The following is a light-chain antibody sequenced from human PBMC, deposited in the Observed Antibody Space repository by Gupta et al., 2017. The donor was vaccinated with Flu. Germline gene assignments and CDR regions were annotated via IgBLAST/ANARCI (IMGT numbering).Light chain of an antibody. CDR2: GAA. Sequence: SPAPVSVSPGERATRSSCDSKSITSAMEWDQQKPGPAPRLIIDGAANRATDIADRISGRGEGTEFTPTSCLPQYEVSAAYYSQHYNDWPTFGQGTKVEIK. J-gene: IGKJ1*01. CDR1: KSITSA. CDR3: QHYNDWPT. V-gene: IGKV3-15*01.